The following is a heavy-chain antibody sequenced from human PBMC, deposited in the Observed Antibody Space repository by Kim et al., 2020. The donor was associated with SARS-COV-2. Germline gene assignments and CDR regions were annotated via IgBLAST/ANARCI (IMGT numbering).Heavy chain of an antibody. D-gene: IGHD2-2*01. CDR1: GSTFTNYS. CDR2: INSNGGST. V-gene: IGHV3-64D*06. CDR3: VSRYCTTTACYDDY. Sequence: GGSLRLSCSASGSTFTNYSMHWVRQAPGKGLEYVSAINSNGGSTYYADSVKGRFTISRDNSKNTLYLQMNSLRTEDTAAYFCVSRYCTTTACYDDYWGQG. J-gene: IGHJ4*02.